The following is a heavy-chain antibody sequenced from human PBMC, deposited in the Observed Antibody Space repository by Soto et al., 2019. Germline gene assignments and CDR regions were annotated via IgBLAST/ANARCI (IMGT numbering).Heavy chain of an antibody. CDR2: ISYEGSNK. J-gene: IGHJ4*02. V-gene: IGHV3-30*18. CDR1: GFTFSSYG. CDR3: AKNYYDSSGFDY. D-gene: IGHD3-22*01. Sequence: GGSLRLSCAASGFTFSSYGMHWVRQAPGKGLEWVAVISYEGSNKYYADSVKGRFTISRDNSKNTLYLQMNSLRAEDRAVYYCAKNYYDSSGFDYWGQGTLVTVSS.